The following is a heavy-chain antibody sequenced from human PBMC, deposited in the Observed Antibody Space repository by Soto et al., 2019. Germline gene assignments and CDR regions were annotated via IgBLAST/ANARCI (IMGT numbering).Heavy chain of an antibody. V-gene: IGHV1-46*01. CDR1: GYTFTSYR. Sequence: ASVKVSCKSSGYTFTSYRIHWVRQAPGQGLEWMGMINPSGPSTTYVEKFQGRVTMTSDTSTSTVYMELSSLRSEDTAIYSCARGYGSSSPSFDPWGQGTLVTVSS. CDR3: ARGYGSSSPSFDP. J-gene: IGHJ5*02. D-gene: IGHD6-6*01. CDR2: INPSGPST.